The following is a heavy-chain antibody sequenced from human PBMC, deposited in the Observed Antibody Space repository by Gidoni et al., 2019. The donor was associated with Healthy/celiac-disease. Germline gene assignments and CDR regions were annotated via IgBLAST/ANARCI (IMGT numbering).Heavy chain of an antibody. D-gene: IGHD6-13*01. Sequence: QVQLVQSGAEVKKPGSSVKVTCKASGGTVSSYAISLVRTAPGQGLEWMGGIIPIFGTANYAQKFQGRVTITADKSTSTAYMDLSSLRSEDTAVYYCAREPGIASPWGQGTLVTVSS. V-gene: IGHV1-69*06. CDR2: IIPIFGTA. CDR1: GGTVSSYA. J-gene: IGHJ5*02. CDR3: AREPGIASP.